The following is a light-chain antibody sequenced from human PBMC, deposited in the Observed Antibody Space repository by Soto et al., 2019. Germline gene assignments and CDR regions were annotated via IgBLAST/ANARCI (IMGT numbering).Light chain of an antibody. V-gene: IGKV1-27*01. Sequence: DIQMTQSPSSLSASVGDRVTITCRASQGISNYLAWYQQKPGKVPKLLIYAASTLPPGVPSRFSGSGSGTDFTLTISSLQAEDVANYYCQKYNSAPPAFGQGTKVEIK. CDR1: QGISNY. J-gene: IGKJ1*01. CDR3: QKYNSAPPA. CDR2: AAS.